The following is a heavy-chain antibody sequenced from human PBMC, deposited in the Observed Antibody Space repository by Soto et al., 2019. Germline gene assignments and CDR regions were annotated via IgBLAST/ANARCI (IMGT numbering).Heavy chain of an antibody. D-gene: IGHD5-12*01. CDR1: GGSISSRINY. J-gene: IGHJ4*02. Sequence: PSETLSLTCTVSGGSISSRINYWGWIRQPPGKGPALIGNIYYSGSTDYNPSLKRRVTISVDTFKNQFSLKLRSVTAADTAIYYCARMVRDIGSRPKTAYFYXWGQGILVTVSX. CDR2: IYYSGST. V-gene: IGHV4-39*01. CDR3: ARMVRDIGSRPKTAYFYX.